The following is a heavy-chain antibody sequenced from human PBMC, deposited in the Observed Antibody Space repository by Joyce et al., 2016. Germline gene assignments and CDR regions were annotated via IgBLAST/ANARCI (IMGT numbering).Heavy chain of an antibody. Sequence: SPGKTLDWIGYIYYTGATSYDSSFGSRVTMSVDAPKNEVALKMISVTAADTAVYFCARTFSGSVGNWYLGLWGRGSRVTVSS. D-gene: IGHD6-19*01. CDR2: IYYTGAT. J-gene: IGHJ2*01. CDR3: ARTFSGSVGNWYLGL. V-gene: IGHV4-59*01.